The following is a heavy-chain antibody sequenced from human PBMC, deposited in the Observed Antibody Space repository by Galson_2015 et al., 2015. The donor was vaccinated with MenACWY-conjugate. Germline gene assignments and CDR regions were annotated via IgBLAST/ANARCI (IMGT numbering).Heavy chain of an antibody. CDR2: INSDGSST. CDR1: GFTFTTYW. V-gene: IGHV3-74*01. Sequence: SLRLSCAASGFTFTTYWMHWVRQVPGKGLVWVTRINSDGSSTNYADSVKGRFTISRDNAKNTLYLQMNSLRAEDTAVYYCARTGGRPRRVFDYWGQGTLVTVSS. D-gene: IGHD1-26*01. CDR3: ARTGGRPRRVFDY. J-gene: IGHJ4*02.